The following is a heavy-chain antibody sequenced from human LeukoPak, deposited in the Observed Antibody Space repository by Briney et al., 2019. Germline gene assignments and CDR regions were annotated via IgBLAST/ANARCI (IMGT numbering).Heavy chain of an antibody. D-gene: IGHD3-10*01. CDR1: GYTFTSYD. CDR3: ASFDYYGPGSSDY. Sequence: EASVKVSCKASGYTFTSYDINWVRQATGQGLEWMGWMNPNSGNTGYAQKFQGRVTITRNTSISTAYMELSSLRSGDTAVYYCASFDYYGPGSSDYWGQGTLVTVSS. J-gene: IGHJ4*02. V-gene: IGHV1-8*03. CDR2: MNPNSGNT.